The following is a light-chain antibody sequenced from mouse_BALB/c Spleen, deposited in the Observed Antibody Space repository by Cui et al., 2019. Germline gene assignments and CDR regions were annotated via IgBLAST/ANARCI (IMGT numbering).Light chain of an antibody. Sequence: DIVMSQSPSPLAVSAGEKVTMCCKSSQSLLNSRTRKNCLAWYQQEPGQSPKLLIYWASTRESGVPDRFTGSGSGTDFTLTISSVQAEDLAVYYCKQSYNLRTFGGGTKLEIK. J-gene: IGKJ1*01. CDR2: WAS. V-gene: IGKV8-21*01. CDR1: QSLLNSRTRKNC. CDR3: KQSYNLRT.